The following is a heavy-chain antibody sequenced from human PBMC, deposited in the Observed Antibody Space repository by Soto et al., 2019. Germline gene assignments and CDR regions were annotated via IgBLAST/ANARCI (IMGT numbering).Heavy chain of an antibody. CDR2: IIPIFGTA. V-gene: IGHV1-69*13. CDR3: ARDGVQEQLVLGAFDI. J-gene: IGHJ3*02. CDR1: GDTFSSYA. Sequence: ASVKVSCKASGDTFSSYAISWVRQAPGQGLEWMGGIIPIFGTANYAQKFQGRVTITADESTSTAYMELSSLRSEDTAVYYCARDGVQEQLVLGAFDIWGQGTMVTVSS. D-gene: IGHD6-6*01.